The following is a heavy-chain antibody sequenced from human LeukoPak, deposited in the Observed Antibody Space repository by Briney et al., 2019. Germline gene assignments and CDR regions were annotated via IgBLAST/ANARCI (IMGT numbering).Heavy chain of an antibody. D-gene: IGHD6-6*01. J-gene: IGHJ3*02. Sequence: PGRSLRLSCAASEFTFSNYAMHWVRQGPGKGLEWVSYISSSSSATHYADSVKGRFTISRDNAKNSLYLQMNSLRAEDTAVYYCVREYSSSSGRAFDIWGQGTMATVSS. CDR2: ISSSSSAT. CDR3: VREYSSSSGRAFDI. CDR1: EFTFSNYA. V-gene: IGHV3-48*01.